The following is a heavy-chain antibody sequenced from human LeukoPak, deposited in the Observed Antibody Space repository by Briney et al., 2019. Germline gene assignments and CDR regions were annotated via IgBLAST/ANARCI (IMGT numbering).Heavy chain of an antibody. J-gene: IGHJ4*02. CDR3: ARGESSIAARPSDY. CDR2: IDPSDSYT. Sequence: GESLKSSCKGSGYSFTSYWISWVRQMPGKGLEWMGRIDPSDSYTNYSPSFQGHVTISADKSISTAYLQWSSLKASDTAMYYCARGESSIAARPSDYWGQGTLVTVSS. V-gene: IGHV5-10-1*01. CDR1: GYSFTSYW. D-gene: IGHD6-6*01.